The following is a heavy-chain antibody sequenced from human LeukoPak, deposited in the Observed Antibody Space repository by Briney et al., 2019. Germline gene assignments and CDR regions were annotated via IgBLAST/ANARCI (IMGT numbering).Heavy chain of an antibody. CDR1: GFTFSSYG. Sequence: TGGSLRLSCAASGFTFSSYGMHWVRQAPGKGLEWVAVISYDGSKKYYADSVKGRFTISRDSSKNTLYLQMNSLRAEDTAVYYCAKDRAGYGDAFDVWGQGTMVTVSS. CDR3: AKDRAGYGDAFDV. V-gene: IGHV3-33*05. J-gene: IGHJ3*01. CDR2: ISYDGSKK. D-gene: IGHD5-18*01.